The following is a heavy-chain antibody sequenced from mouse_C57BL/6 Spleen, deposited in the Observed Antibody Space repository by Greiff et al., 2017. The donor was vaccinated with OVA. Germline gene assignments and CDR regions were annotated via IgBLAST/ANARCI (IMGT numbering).Heavy chain of an antibody. CDR3: TRSGIYYDYDDGTWFAY. V-gene: IGHV1-15*01. CDR1: GYTFTDYE. CDR2: IDPETGGT. J-gene: IGHJ3*01. Sequence: QVHVKQSGAELVRPGASVTLSCKASGYTFTDYEMHWVKQTPVHGLEWIGAIDPETGGTAYNQKFKGKAILTADKSSSTAYMELRSLTSEDSAVYYCTRSGIYYDYDDGTWFAYWGQGTLVTVSA. D-gene: IGHD2-4*01.